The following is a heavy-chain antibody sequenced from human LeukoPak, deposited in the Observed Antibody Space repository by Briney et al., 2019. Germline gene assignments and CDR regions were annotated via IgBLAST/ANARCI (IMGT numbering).Heavy chain of an antibody. CDR3: ASGQHINFDY. J-gene: IGHJ4*02. CDR1: GFTFSAYS. V-gene: IGHV3-48*01. Sequence: GGSLRLSCAASGFTFSAYSMNWVRQAPGKGLEWVAYFSSGTISYAESVKGRFTISKDDAKNLLSLQMTSLRAEDTAVYYCASGQHINFDYWGQGTLVTVSS. CDR2: FSSGTI.